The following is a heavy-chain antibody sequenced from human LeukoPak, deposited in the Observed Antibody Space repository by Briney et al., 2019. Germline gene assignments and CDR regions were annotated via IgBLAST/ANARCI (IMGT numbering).Heavy chain of an antibody. CDR2: IYYSGST. CDR3: ARRVLSSCGGDCYTDAFDI. CDR1: GGSISSYY. D-gene: IGHD2-21*02. V-gene: IGHV4-59*12. Sequence: SETLSLTCTVSGGSISSYYWSWIRQPPGKGLEWIGYIYYSGSTNYNPSLKSRVTISVDTSKNQFSLKLSSVTAADTAVYYCARRVLSSCGGDCYTDAFDIWGQGTMVTVSS. J-gene: IGHJ3*02.